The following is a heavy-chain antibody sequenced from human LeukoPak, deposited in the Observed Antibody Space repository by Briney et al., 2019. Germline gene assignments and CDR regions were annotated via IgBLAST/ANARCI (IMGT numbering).Heavy chain of an antibody. Sequence: SETLSLTCTVSGGSISSHYWNWIRQPPGKALEWIGFISSSGNTNYSPSLKSRVHISRDTSKSQFSLKLSSVTAADTAVYYCARAVYDTSGYYIDYWGQGTLVTVSS. V-gene: IGHV4-4*08. CDR3: ARAVYDTSGYYIDY. CDR2: ISSSGNT. CDR1: GGSISSHY. J-gene: IGHJ4*02. D-gene: IGHD3-22*01.